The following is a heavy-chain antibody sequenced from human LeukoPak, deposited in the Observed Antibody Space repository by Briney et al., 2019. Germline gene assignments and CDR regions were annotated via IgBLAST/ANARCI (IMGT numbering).Heavy chain of an antibody. D-gene: IGHD5-12*01. CDR1: GFTFSGHA. J-gene: IGHJ4*02. CDR3: AKAPRVDIVATPYDY. Sequence: PGGSPRLSCAASGFTFSGHAMSRVRQAPGKGLGWVSDISGSGGSTYFADSVKGRFTISRDNSKNTLFLQMNSLRAEDTAVYYCAKAPRVDIVATPYDYWGQGTLVTVSS. V-gene: IGHV3-23*01. CDR2: ISGSGGST.